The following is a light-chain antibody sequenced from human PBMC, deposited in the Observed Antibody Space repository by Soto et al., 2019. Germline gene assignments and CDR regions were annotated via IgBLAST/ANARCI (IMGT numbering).Light chain of an antibody. CDR2: GAF. CDR3: QQYGNSIPIT. CDR1: QSVSTSF. J-gene: IGKJ5*01. Sequence: EVVLTQSPGTLSLSPGERATLSCRASQSVSTSFLAWYQQKPGQAPRLLIYGAFSRATGIPDRFSGSGSGTDFTLTISRLEPEEFAVYYCQQYGNSIPITFGQGTRLEIK. V-gene: IGKV3-20*01.